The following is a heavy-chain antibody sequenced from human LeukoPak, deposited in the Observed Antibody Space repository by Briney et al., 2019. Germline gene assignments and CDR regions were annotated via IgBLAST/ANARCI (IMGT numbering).Heavy chain of an antibody. V-gene: IGHV4-39*07. D-gene: IGHD3-3*01. CDR2: LYYSGST. J-gene: IGHJ5*02. CDR1: GGSITGSDYY. CDR3: ARDSPTIFGVVIGTSNWFDP. Sequence: PSETLSLTCSVSGGSITGSDYYWGWIRQPPGTGLEWIESLYYSGSTYYNPSLKSRVTISVDTSKNQFSLKLSSVTAADTAVYYCARDSPTIFGVVIGTSNWFDPWGQGTLVTVSS.